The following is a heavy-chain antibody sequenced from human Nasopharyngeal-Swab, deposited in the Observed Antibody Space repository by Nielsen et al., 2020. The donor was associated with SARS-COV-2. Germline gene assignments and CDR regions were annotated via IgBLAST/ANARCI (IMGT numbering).Heavy chain of an antibody. V-gene: IGHV3-30*03. CDR1: GFTFSSYG. CDR3: ARGAVPGIAAAGHYYYYGMDV. CDR2: ISYDGSNK. Sequence: GESLKISCAASGFTFSSYGMHWVRQAPGKGLEWVAVISYDGSNKYYADSVKGRFTISRDNSKNTLYLQMNSLRAEDTAVYYCARGAVPGIAAAGHYYYYGMDVWGQGTTVTVSS. J-gene: IGHJ6*02. D-gene: IGHD6-13*01.